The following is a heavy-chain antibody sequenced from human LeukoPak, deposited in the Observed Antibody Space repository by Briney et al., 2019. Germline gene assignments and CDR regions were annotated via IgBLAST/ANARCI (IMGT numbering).Heavy chain of an antibody. CDR1: GFTFDDYG. J-gene: IGHJ4*02. D-gene: IGHD2-21*02. V-gene: IGHV3-20*04. Sequence: GGSLRLSCAASGFTFDDYGMSWVRQAPGKGLEWVSGINWNGGSTGYADSVKGRFTISRDNAENSLYLQMDSLRAEDTALYYCARDLTLPSDYWGQGTLVTVSS. CDR3: ARDLTLPSDY. CDR2: INWNGGST.